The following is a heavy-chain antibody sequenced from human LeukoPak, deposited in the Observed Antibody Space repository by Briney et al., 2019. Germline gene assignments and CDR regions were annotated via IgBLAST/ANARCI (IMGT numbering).Heavy chain of an antibody. D-gene: IGHD1-26*01. CDR2: ISSGSSYI. V-gene: IGHV3-21*01. CDR1: GSTFNSYS. Sequence: PGGSLRLSCAASGSTFNSYSMNWVRQAPGKGLEWVSSISSGSSYIFYADSVKGRFTISRDNAKNSLYLQMNSLRAKDTAVYYCARQVGVDDAFDIWGQGTMVTISS. J-gene: IGHJ3*02. CDR3: ARQVGVDDAFDI.